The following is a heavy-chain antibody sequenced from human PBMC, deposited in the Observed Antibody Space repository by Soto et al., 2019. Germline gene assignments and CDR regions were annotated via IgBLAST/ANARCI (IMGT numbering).Heavy chain of an antibody. V-gene: IGHV1-8*01. Sequence: ASVKVSCKASGYTFTSYDINWVRQATGQGLEWMGWMNPNSGNTGYAQKFQGRVTITADESTSTAYMELSSLRSEDTAVYYCARARWGSSFGSWGQGTTVTVSS. J-gene: IGHJ6*02. CDR2: MNPNSGNT. CDR1: GYTFTSYD. D-gene: IGHD6-6*01. CDR3: ARARWGSSFGS.